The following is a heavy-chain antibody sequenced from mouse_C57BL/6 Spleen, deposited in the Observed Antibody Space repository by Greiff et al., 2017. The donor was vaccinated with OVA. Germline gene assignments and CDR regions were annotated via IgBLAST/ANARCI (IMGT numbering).Heavy chain of an antibody. V-gene: IGHV1-20*01. CDR3: ARGDYSNYDAMDY. CDR2: INPYNGDT. CDR1: GYSFTGYF. Sequence: EVQLQQSGPELVKPGDSVKISCKASGYSFTGYFMNWVMQSHGKSLEWIGRINPYNGDTFYNQKFKGKATLTVDKSSSTDHMELRSLTSEDSAVYYCARGDYSNYDAMDYWGQGTSVTVSS. D-gene: IGHD2-5*01. J-gene: IGHJ4*01.